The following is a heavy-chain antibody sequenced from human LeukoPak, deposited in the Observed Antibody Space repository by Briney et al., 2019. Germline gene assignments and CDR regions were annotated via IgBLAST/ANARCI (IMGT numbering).Heavy chain of an antibody. CDR3: VRDGDSEYFLN. Sequence: GESLKISCKGSGYIFTSYWIGWVRQMPGKGLGWMGIIYPGDSDTRYSPSFQGQVTISADKSITTAYLQWSSLKASDTAMYYCVRDGDSEYFLNWGQGTLVTVSS. D-gene: IGHD4-17*01. CDR1: GYIFTSYW. J-gene: IGHJ1*01. CDR2: IYPGDSDT. V-gene: IGHV5-51*01.